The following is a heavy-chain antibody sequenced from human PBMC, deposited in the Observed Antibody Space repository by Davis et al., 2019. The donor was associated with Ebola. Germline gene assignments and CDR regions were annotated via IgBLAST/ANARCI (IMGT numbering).Heavy chain of an antibody. CDR2: IYSGGST. CDR3: ARDLTLHRRGSGYREDYYYGMDV. D-gene: IGHD3-22*01. V-gene: IGHV3-53*04. Sequence: GESLKISCTASGFTFGDYAMSWVRQAPGKGLEWISVIYSGGSTYYADSVKGRFTISRHNSKNTLYLQMNSLRAEDTAVYYCARDLTLHRRGSGYREDYYYGMDVWGQGTTVTVSS. CDR1: GFTFGDYA. J-gene: IGHJ6*02.